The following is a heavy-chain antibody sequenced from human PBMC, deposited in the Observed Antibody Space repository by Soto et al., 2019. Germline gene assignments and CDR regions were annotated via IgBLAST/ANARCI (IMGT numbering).Heavy chain of an antibody. CDR3: ARDLNTMIVVVPFDY. CDR2: FSAYNGNT. D-gene: IGHD3-22*01. Sequence: ASLKVSCKASGYTFTSYGISWVRQVPGQGLEWMGWFSAYNGNTNYAQKLQGRVTMTTDTSTSTAYMELRSLRSDDTAVYYCARDLNTMIVVVPFDYWGQGTLVTVSS. J-gene: IGHJ4*02. CDR1: GYTFTSYG. V-gene: IGHV1-18*01.